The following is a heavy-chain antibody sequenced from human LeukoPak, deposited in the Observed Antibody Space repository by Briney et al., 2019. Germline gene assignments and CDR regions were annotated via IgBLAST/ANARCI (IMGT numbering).Heavy chain of an antibody. CDR1: GGSISSYY. V-gene: IGHV4-4*07. J-gene: IGHJ5*02. CDR3: ARDSGATGEVKFDP. Sequence: SETLSLTCTVSGGSISSYYWSWIRQPAGKGLEWIGRIYTSGSTTYNPSLKSRVTMSVDTSKNQFSLKLRSVTAADTAVYYCARDSGATGEVKFDPWGQGTLVTVSS. CDR2: IYTSGST. D-gene: IGHD3-16*01.